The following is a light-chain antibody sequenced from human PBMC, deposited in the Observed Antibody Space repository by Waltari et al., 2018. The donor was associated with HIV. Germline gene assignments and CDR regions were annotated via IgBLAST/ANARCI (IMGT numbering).Light chain of an antibody. J-gene: IGLJ3*02. CDR3: AAWDDSLRGLV. CDR2: RNN. Sequence: QSVLTQPPSASGTPGQRVTISCSGSSSNIGSNYVFWYQQLPGTAPKLVIYRNNQRPSGVPDRFAGSKACTSASLASSGLRSEDEADYYCAAWDDSLRGLVFGGGTKLTVL. V-gene: IGLV1-47*01. CDR1: SSNIGSNY.